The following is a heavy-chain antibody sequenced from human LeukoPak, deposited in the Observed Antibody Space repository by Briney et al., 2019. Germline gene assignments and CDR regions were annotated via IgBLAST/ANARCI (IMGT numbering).Heavy chain of an antibody. CDR3: ARVSGWYFGFDY. V-gene: IGHV4-34*01. CDR2: INHSGST. CDR1: GGSFSGYY. D-gene: IGHD6-19*01. Sequence: SETLSLTCAVYGGSFSGYYWSWIRQPPGKGLEWIGEINHSGSTNYNPSLKSRVTISVDTSKNQFSLKLSSVTAADTAVCYCARVSGWYFGFDYWGQGTLVTVSS. J-gene: IGHJ4*02.